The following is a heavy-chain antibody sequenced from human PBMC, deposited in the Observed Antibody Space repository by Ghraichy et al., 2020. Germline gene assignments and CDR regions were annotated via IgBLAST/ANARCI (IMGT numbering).Heavy chain of an antibody. CDR2: IYYSGST. V-gene: IGHV4-30-4*01. D-gene: IGHD3-16*02. Sequence: SETLSLTCTVSGDSLSSHDSYWTWIRQPPGKGLEWIGNIYYSGSTYYNPALKSRVSISLDTSKDQFSLKVTSVTAADTAVYYCARDRSVWGGYRPGFDFWGQGTLVTVSS. CDR3: ARDRSVWGGYRPGFDF. CDR1: GDSLSSHDSY. J-gene: IGHJ4*02.